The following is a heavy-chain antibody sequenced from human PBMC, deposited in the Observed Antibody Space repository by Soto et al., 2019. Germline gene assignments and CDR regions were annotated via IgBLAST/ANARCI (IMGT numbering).Heavy chain of an antibody. Sequence: SETLSLTCTVSGGSISSGDYYWSWIRQPPGKGLEWIGNIYDSGSTYYNPSLKSRVTISVDTSKNQFSLKLSSVTAADTAVYYCAREHWLFYYYSDILVWGQGTTVTVS. CDR3: AREHWLFYYYSDILV. CDR2: IYDSGST. J-gene: IGHJ6*02. V-gene: IGHV4-30-4*01. CDR1: GGSISSGDYY. D-gene: IGHD6-19*01.